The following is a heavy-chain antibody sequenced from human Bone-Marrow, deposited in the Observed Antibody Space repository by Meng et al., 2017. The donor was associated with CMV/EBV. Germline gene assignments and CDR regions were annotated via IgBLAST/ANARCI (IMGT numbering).Heavy chain of an antibody. CDR2: IYPADSDT. CDR1: GYTYTSHW. V-gene: IGHV5-51*01. CDR3: ASPQLLGHYDFWNRYYTSPFNI. Sequence: KVSCKASGYTYTSHWIAWVRQMPGKGLEWMGIIYPADSDTTYSPSFQGQVTISVDKSINTAYLHWSSLKASDSGVYYCASPQLLGHYDFWNRYYTSPFNIWGQGTGVTVSS. J-gene: IGHJ3*02. D-gene: IGHD3-3*01.